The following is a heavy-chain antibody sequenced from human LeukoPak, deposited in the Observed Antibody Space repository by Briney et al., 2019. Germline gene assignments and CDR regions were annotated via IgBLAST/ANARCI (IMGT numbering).Heavy chain of an antibody. D-gene: IGHD4-23*01. J-gene: IGHJ4*02. Sequence: GGSLRLSCVAPGFTFSNYWMHWVRQAPGKGLLWVSRISSDGSITDYADSVKGRFTISRDNAKNTLYLQMNSLSAEDTAVYYCARDGNWHFDYWGQGTLVTVSS. V-gene: IGHV3-74*01. CDR1: GFTFSNYW. CDR2: ISSDGSIT. CDR3: ARDGNWHFDY.